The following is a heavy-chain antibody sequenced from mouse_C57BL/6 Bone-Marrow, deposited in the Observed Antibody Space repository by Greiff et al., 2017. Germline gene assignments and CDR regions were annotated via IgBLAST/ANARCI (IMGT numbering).Heavy chain of an antibody. D-gene: IGHD2-5*01. V-gene: IGHV14-4*01. J-gene: IGHJ3*01. CDR3: LYSNFFAY. CDR1: GFNIKDDY. Sequence: EVQRVESGAELVRPGASVKLSCTASGFNIKDDYMHWVKQRPEQGLEWIGWIDPENGDTEYASKFQGKATITADTSSNTAYLQLSSLTSEDTAVYYCLYSNFFAYWGQGTLVTVSA. CDR2: IDPENGDT.